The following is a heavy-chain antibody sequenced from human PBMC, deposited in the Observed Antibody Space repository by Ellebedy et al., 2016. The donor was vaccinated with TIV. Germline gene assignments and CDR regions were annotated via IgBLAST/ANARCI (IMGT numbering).Heavy chain of an antibody. Sequence: GESLKISCAVSGITISDNYLRWVRQAPGKGLEWVSLIYSRGDTYYADSVKGRFTISRDNANNILYLQMNNLRAEDTAVYFCARDPPSVRTRTWAWGRGALVTVSS. CDR3: ARDPPSVRTRTWA. D-gene: IGHD1-14*01. J-gene: IGHJ4*02. CDR2: IYSRGDT. CDR1: GITISDNY. V-gene: IGHV3-66*01.